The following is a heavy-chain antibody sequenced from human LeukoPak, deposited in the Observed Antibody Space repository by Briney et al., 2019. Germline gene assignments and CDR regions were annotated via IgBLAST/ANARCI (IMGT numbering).Heavy chain of an antibody. D-gene: IGHD2-8*01. V-gene: IGHV1-69*05. J-gene: IGHJ6*03. CDR1: GGTFSSYA. CDR3: ARDGWNGYYYMDV. Sequence: SVKVSCKASGGTFSSYAISWVRQAPGQGLEWMGGIIPIFGTANYAQKFQGRVTITTAESMSTAYMELSSLRSEDTAVYYCARDGWNGYYYMDVWGKGTTVTVSS. CDR2: IIPIFGTA.